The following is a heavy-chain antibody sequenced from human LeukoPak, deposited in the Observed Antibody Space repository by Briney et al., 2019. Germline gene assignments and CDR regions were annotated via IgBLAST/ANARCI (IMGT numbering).Heavy chain of an antibody. J-gene: IGHJ4*02. V-gene: IGHV4-30-2*01. CDR3: AREGAGLREWYYFDY. Sequence: PSETLSLTCAVSGGSISSGGYSWSWIRQPPGKGLEWIGYIYHSGSTYYNPSLKSRVTISVDRSKNQFSLKPSSVTAADTAVYYCAREGAGLREWYYFDYWGQGTLVTVSS. CDR1: GGSISSGGYS. D-gene: IGHD3-3*01. CDR2: IYHSGST.